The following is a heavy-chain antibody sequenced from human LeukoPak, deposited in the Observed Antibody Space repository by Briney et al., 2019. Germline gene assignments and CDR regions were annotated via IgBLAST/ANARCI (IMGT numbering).Heavy chain of an antibody. J-gene: IGHJ4*02. CDR2: IYSGGNT. V-gene: IGHV3-53*01. CDR3: ARSYSSTWLFDY. Sequence: GGSLRLSCAASGFTFSSYAMSWVRQAPGKGLEWVSVIYSGGNTYYADSVKGRFTISRDNSKKTLYLQMNSLRAEDTAVYYCARSYSSTWLFDYWGQGTLVTVSS. D-gene: IGHD6-13*01. CDR1: GFTFSSYA.